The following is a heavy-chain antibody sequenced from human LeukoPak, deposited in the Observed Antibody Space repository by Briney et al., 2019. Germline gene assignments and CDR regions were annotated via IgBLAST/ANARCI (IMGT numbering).Heavy chain of an antibody. D-gene: IGHD6-19*01. CDR3: ASPGYSSCLTGIDP. V-gene: IGHV4-39*01. J-gene: IGHJ5*02. Sequence: PSETLSLTCTVSGGSISSSSYYWGWIRQPPGNGLEWIGSIYYSGSTYYNPSLKSRVTISVDTSKNQFSLKLSSVTAADTAVYYCASPGYSSCLTGIDPWGQGTLVTVSS. CDR1: GGSISSSSYY. CDR2: IYYSGST.